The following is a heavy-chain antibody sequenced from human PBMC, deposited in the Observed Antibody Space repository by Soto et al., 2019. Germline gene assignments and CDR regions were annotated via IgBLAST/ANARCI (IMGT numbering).Heavy chain of an antibody. CDR1: GGTFSTSS. V-gene: IGHV1-69*01. Sequence: QLQLVQSGTEVKEPGSSVKVSCKASGGTFSTSSFVWVRQGPGQGLEWMGGIIPIFTRTNFAQKFQGRVTFSADESTRTTYMELRSLTSEDTAIYYCARDVVRSTAGDSWGQGTLVAV. CDR2: IIPIFTRT. D-gene: IGHD2-15*01. CDR3: ARDVVRSTAGDS. J-gene: IGHJ4*02.